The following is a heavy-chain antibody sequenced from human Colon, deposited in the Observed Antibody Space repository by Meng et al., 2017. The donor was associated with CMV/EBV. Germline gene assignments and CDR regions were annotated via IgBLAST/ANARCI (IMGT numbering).Heavy chain of an antibody. J-gene: IGHJ6*02. Sequence: GSLRLSCNVSGGSISSTSYYWAWIRQSPGKGLEWIGSVYYSGFTYYNPSLLSRVTVSIDTSKNQFSLKLSSVTAADTAVYYCARGDCSSTSCYFPDYYYYYGMDVWGQGTTVTVSS. CDR2: VYYSGFT. V-gene: IGHV4-39*07. CDR3: ARGDCSSTSCYFPDYYYYYGMDV. CDR1: GGSISSTSYY. D-gene: IGHD2-2*01.